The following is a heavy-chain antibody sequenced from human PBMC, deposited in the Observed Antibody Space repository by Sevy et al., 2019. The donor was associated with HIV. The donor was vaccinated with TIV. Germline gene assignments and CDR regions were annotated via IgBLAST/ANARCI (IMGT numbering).Heavy chain of an antibody. D-gene: IGHD3-10*01. CDR2: ITSNGVST. CDR3: VKARGITQDFYN. Sequence: GGSLRLSCSASGFPFRDNIMAWVRQAPGKRLEYVSGITSNGVSTNYGVSVKGRFTISRDNAKNTMYLQMTSLRPEDTAVYYYVKARGITQDFYNWGQGTLVTVSS. J-gene: IGHJ4*02. V-gene: IGHV3-64D*06. CDR1: GFPFRDNI.